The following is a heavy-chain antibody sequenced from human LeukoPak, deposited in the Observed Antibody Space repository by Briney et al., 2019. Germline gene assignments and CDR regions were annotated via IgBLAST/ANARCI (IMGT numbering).Heavy chain of an antibody. CDR1: GGSISSSSYY. V-gene: IGHV4-39*01. J-gene: IGHJ4*02. CDR3: ARSPVLRYFDWLLPVDY. D-gene: IGHD3-9*01. Sequence: SETLSLTCTVSGGSISSSSYYWGWIRQPPGKGLEWIGSIYYSGSTYYNPSLKSRVTISVDTSKNQFSLKLSSVTAADTAVYYCARSPVLRYFDWLLPVDYWGQGTLVTVSS. CDR2: IYYSGST.